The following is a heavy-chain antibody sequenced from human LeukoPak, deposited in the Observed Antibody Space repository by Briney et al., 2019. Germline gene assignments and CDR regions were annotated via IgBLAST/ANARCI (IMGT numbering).Heavy chain of an antibody. V-gene: IGHV3-23*01. Sequence: PGGSLRLSCAASGSTFSSYAMSWVRQAPGKGLEWVSAISGSDGSTYYADSVEGRFTISRDNSKNTLYLQMNSLRAEDTAVYYCAKDLYYYGSGSYFDYWGQGTLVTVSS. CDR3: AKDLYYYGSGSYFDY. CDR1: GSTFSSYA. J-gene: IGHJ4*02. CDR2: ISGSDGST. D-gene: IGHD3-10*01.